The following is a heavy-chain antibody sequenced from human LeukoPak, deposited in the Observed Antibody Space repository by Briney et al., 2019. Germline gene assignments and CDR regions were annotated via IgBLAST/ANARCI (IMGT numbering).Heavy chain of an antibody. D-gene: IGHD1-1*01. J-gene: IGHJ4*02. V-gene: IGHV3-23*01. CDR3: ARAPPGSNWKNYFDY. CDR2: ISGSGNST. CDR1: GFTFSSYA. Sequence: GGSLRLSCAASGFTFSSYAMSWVRQAPGKGPEWVSGISGSGNSTYYADSVKGRFTISRDNSKNTVYLQMNSLRAEDTALYYCARAPPGSNWKNYFDYWGQGTLVTVSS.